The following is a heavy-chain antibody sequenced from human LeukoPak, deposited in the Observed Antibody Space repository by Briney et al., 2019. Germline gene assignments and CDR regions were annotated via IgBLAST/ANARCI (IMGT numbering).Heavy chain of an antibody. D-gene: IGHD3-10*01. J-gene: IGHJ4*01. CDR3: AKDRDY. CDR2: IKEDGSEK. CDR1: GFXFSSSW. Sequence: GGSLRLSCAASGFXFSSSWIGWVRQAPGKGLEGVANIKEDGSEKNYVDSVKGRFTISRDNAKNSLYLEMNTLRAEDTAVYYCAKDRDYWGQGTLVTVSS. V-gene: IGHV3-7*05.